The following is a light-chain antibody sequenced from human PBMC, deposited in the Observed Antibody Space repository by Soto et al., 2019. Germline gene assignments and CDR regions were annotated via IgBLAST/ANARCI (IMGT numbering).Light chain of an antibody. V-gene: IGKV3-20*01. CDR1: QTLSNSF. Sequence: ILLTPYPGTLSLYTGERPTLPCNASQTLSNSFIAWYQQKPGQAPRLLIYDTSSRATGVPDRYSASGSGTDFTLTISRLEPEDFAVFFCQQYGNSEIIFGQGTRLEIK. CDR2: DTS. J-gene: IGKJ5*01. CDR3: QQYGNSEII.